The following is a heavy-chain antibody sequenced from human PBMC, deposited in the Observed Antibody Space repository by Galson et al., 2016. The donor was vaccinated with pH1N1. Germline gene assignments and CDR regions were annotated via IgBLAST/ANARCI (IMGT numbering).Heavy chain of an antibody. V-gene: IGHV3-30-3*01. CDR3: ARVRSSGYNYVQHFVD. D-gene: IGHD3-22*01. Sequence: SLRLSCAASGFTSSTFAMHWVRQAPGEGLEWLAVISPSGDNRFYADSVKGRFTISRDSSKNTLYLQMNNLRREETAFYYCARVRSSGYNYVQHFVDWCQGTRLTASS. CDR2: ISPSGDNR. CDR1: GFTSSTFA. J-gene: IGHJ4*02.